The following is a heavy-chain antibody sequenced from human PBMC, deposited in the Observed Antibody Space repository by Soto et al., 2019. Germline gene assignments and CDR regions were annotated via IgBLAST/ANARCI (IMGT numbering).Heavy chain of an antibody. CDR2: INPSGGST. CDR1: GYTFTSYY. Sequence: GASVKVSCKTSGYTFTSYYMHWVRQAPGQGLEWMGIINPSGGSTSYAQKFQGRVTMTRDTSTSTVYMELSSLRSEDTAVYYCARFSITFGGVMPGMDVWGQGTTVTVSS. J-gene: IGHJ6*02. CDR3: ARFSITFGGVMPGMDV. V-gene: IGHV1-46*01. D-gene: IGHD3-16*01.